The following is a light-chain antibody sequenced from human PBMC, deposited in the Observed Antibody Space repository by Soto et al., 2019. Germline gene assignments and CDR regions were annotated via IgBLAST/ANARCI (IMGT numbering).Light chain of an antibody. CDR1: QIISSR. CDR2: DAY. Sequence: DIQMTQSPSILSASVGDRVTITCRASQIISSRLAWYQQKPGKAPKLLIYDAYNLESGVPSRFSGSGSGTEFTLTISSLQPDDLATYYCQQYNSYSLTFGGGTKVEIK. CDR3: QQYNSYSLT. J-gene: IGKJ4*01. V-gene: IGKV1-5*01.